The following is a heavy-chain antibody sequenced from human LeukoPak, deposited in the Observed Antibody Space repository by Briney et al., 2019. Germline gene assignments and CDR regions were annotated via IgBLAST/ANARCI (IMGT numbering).Heavy chain of an antibody. V-gene: IGHV3-23*01. CDR3: AKDYSVGSRGLDY. Sequence: PGGSLRLSCAASGFTFSNYAMNWVRRAPRKGLEWVSTIIDSDGNTYYADSVRGRFTVSRDNSKNTLYLQMNSLRAEDTAVYYCAKDYSVGSRGLDYWGQGTQVTVSS. CDR2: IIDSDGNT. CDR1: GFTFSNYA. D-gene: IGHD4-11*01. J-gene: IGHJ4*02.